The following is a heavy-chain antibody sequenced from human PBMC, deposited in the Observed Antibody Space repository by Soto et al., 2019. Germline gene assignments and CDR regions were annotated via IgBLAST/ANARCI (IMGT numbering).Heavy chain of an antibody. CDR1: GGTFSSYA. Sequence: QVQLMQSGAEVKKPGSSVKVSCKASGGTFSSYAISWVRQAPGQGLEWMGGIIPIFGTANYAQKFQGRVTITADESTSTAYMEVCSLRSEDTAVYYCARRQPYAFWSGYSHTPDYFDYWGQGTLVTVSS. CDR3: ARRQPYAFWSGYSHTPDYFDY. CDR2: IIPIFGTA. V-gene: IGHV1-69*01. D-gene: IGHD3-3*01. J-gene: IGHJ4*02.